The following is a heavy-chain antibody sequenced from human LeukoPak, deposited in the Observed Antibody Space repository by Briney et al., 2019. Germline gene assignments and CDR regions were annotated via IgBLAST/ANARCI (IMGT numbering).Heavy chain of an antibody. CDR1: GFAFSESY. CDR2: MDGSGETI. J-gene: IGHJ4*02. V-gene: IGHV3-11*04. CDR3: ARLSIIKYRPEGYFDH. Sequence: PGGSLRLSCAASGFAFSESYMSWVRQAPGKGLEWISYMDGSGETIHYASSVRGRFTISRDNAKESLYLQMNSLRAEDTALYYCARLSIIKYRPEGYFDHWGQGTLATVSS. D-gene: IGHD3-10*01.